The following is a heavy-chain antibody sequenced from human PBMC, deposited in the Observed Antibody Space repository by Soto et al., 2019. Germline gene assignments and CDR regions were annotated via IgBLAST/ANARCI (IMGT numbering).Heavy chain of an antibody. D-gene: IGHD5-12*01. Sequence: PGGPLRLSCAASGFTFSSYAMHWVRQAPGKGLEWVAVISYDGSNKYYADSVKGRFTISRDNSKNTLYLQMNSLRAEDTAVYYCARDYEPPTGGFDPWGQGTLVTVSS. CDR3: ARDYEPPTGGFDP. V-gene: IGHV3-30-3*01. CDR2: ISYDGSNK. CDR1: GFTFSSYA. J-gene: IGHJ5*02.